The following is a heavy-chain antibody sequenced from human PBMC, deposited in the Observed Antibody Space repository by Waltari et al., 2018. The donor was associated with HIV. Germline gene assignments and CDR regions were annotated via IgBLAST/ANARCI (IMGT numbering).Heavy chain of an antibody. J-gene: IGHJ2*01. V-gene: IGHV4-34*01. CDR2: IDHSGTT. CDR3: ARGQGWGSPPGHFDL. CDR1: SGSFSGFY. Sequence: QEQLQQWGTGLLKPSETLSLTCAVYSGSFSGFYWTWIRQSPGMGPQWIGEIDHSGTTNFNPSLKSRVTMSVDMSKNQFSLKVTSVTAADTAVYYCARGQGWGSPPGHFDLWGRGTLVTVSS. D-gene: IGHD3-16*01.